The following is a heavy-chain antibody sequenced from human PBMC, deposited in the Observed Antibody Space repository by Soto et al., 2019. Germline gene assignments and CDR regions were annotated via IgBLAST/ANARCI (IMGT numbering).Heavy chain of an antibody. J-gene: IGHJ4*01. CDR3: ARYSERGGSDTGSTLLY. CDR2: IYPGDSDT. Sequence: PGESLKISCKGSGYSFTNYWIGWVRQMPGKGLEWMGIIYPGDSDTRYSPSFQGQVTISADKSISTAYLQWSSLKASDTAMYYCARYSERGGSDTGSTLLYWGHGTLVTVSS. CDR1: GYSFTNYW. D-gene: IGHD2-2*01. V-gene: IGHV5-51*01.